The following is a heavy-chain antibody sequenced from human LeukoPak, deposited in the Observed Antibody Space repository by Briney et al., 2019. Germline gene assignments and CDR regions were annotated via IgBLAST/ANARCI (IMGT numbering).Heavy chain of an antibody. CDR2: IIPIFGTA. D-gene: IGHD3-22*01. CDR3: ARGRYYYDSSGYYPRHYFDY. V-gene: IGHV1-69*05. Sequence: SVKVSCKASGGTFSSYAISWVRQAPGQGLEWMGGIIPIFGTANYAQKFQGRVTITTDESTRKAYMELSSLRSEDTAVYYCARGRYYYDSSGYYPRHYFDYWGQGTLVTVSS. J-gene: IGHJ4*02. CDR1: GGTFSSYA.